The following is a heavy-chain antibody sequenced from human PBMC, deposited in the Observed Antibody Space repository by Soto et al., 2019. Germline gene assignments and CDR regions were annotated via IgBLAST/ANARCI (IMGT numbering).Heavy chain of an antibody. CDR2: LSGSGSTT. V-gene: IGHV3-23*01. CDR1: GFTFSSYA. CDR3: AKKAYTYSSGWYGAFDI. J-gene: IGHJ3*02. D-gene: IGHD6-19*01. Sequence: GGPLRLSCAGSGFTFSSYAMSWVRQAPGKGLEWVSALSGSGSTTYYADSVKGRFTNSRDNSKNTLYLQMNSLRAEDTAVYYCAKKAYTYSSGWYGAFDIWGQGTMVTVSS.